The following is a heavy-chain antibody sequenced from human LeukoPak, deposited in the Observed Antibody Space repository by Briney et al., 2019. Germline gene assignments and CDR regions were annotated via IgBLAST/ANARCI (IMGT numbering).Heavy chain of an antibody. J-gene: IGHJ5*02. CDR2: IYTSGST. Sequence: PSETLSLTCTVSGGSISSYYWSWIRQPAGKGLEWIGRIYTSGSTNYNPSLKSRATMSVDTSKNQFSLKLSSVTAADTAVYYCARDGDTAMVQYNWFDPWGQGTLVTVSS. CDR1: GGSISSYY. V-gene: IGHV4-4*07. CDR3: ARDGDTAMVQYNWFDP. D-gene: IGHD5-18*01.